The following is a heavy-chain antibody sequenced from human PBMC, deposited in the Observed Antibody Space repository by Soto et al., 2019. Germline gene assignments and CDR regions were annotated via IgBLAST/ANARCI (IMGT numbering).Heavy chain of an antibody. CDR1: GYTFTSYG. V-gene: IGHV1-18*01. CDR2: ISAYNGNT. Sequence: ASVKVSCKASGYTFTSYGISWVRQAPGQGLEWMGWISAYNGNTNYAQKLQGRVTMTTDTSTSTAYMELRSLRSDDTAVYYCAREVDTALGYYYGMDVWGQGTTVTVYS. CDR3: AREVDTALGYYYGMDV. D-gene: IGHD5-18*01. J-gene: IGHJ6*02.